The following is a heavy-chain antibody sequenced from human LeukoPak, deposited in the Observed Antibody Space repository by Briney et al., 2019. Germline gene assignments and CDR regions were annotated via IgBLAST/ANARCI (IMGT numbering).Heavy chain of an antibody. CDR1: GFTFSSFA. CDR3: TRGGDSYGDWYYFDY. V-gene: IGHV3-30-3*01. CDR2: ISYDGSNK. D-gene: IGHD5-18*01. J-gene: IGHJ4*02. Sequence: PGESLRLSCAASGFTFSSFAMHWVRQAPGKGLEWVAVISYDGSNKYYADSVKGRFTISRDNSKNTLYLQVNSLRAEDTAMYYCTRGGDSYGDWYYFDYWGQGTLVTVSS.